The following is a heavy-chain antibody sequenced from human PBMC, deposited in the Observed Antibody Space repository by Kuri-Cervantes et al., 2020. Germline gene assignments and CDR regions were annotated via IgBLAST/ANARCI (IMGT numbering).Heavy chain of an antibody. CDR1: GYTFTSYG. CDR2: ISAYNGNT. V-gene: IGHV1-18*01. D-gene: IGHD6-19*01. J-gene: IGHJ5*02. CDR3: ARGKAAGRQWLVHRWFDP. Sequence: ASVKVSCKASGYTFTSYGISWVRRAPGQGLEWMGWISAYNGNTNYAQKLQGRVTMTTDTSTSTAYMELRSLRSDDTAVYYCARGKAAGRQWLVHRWFDPWGQGTLVTVSS.